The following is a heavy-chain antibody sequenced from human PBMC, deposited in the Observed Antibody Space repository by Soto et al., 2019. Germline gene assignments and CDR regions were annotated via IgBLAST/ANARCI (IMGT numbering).Heavy chain of an antibody. J-gene: IGHJ6*02. D-gene: IGHD4-4*01. Sequence: GASVKVSCKASGYTFTSYGIGWVRQAPGQGLEWMGWISAYNGNTNYAQKLQGRVTMTTDTSTSTAYMELRSLRSDDTAVYYCARVGDRIHDYSKYFGRVSGYYGMDVWG. CDR3: ARVGDRIHDYSKYFGRVSGYYGMDV. CDR1: GYTFTSYG. CDR2: ISAYNGNT. V-gene: IGHV1-18*01.